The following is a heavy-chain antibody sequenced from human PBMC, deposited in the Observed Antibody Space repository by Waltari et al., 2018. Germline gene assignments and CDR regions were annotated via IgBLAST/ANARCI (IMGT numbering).Heavy chain of an antibody. CDR2: IVPILGIA. J-gene: IGHJ4*02. CDR3: ARGGVEQQLVWRFYFDY. D-gene: IGHD6-13*01. V-gene: IGHV1-69*02. CDR1: GGTFSSYT. Sequence: QVQLVQSGAEVKKPGSSVKVSCKASGGTFSSYTISWVRQAPGQGLEWMGRIVPILGIANYGQKFQGRVTITADKSTGTAYMELSSLRSEDTAVYYCARGGVEQQLVWRFYFDYWGQGTLVTVSS.